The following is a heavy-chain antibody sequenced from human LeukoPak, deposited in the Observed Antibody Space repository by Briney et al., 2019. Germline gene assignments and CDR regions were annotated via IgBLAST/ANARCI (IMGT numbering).Heavy chain of an antibody. CDR2: INSDGSST. Sequence: SVGSLRLSCAASGFTFSSYWMHWVRQAPGKGLGWVSRINSDGSSTSYADSVKGRFTISRDNAKNTLYLQMNSLRAEDTAVYYCAREGGSSSWWWNNWFDRWGQGTLVTVSA. CDR3: AREGGSSSWWWNNWFDR. CDR1: GFTFSSYW. D-gene: IGHD6-13*01. V-gene: IGHV3-74*01. J-gene: IGHJ5*02.